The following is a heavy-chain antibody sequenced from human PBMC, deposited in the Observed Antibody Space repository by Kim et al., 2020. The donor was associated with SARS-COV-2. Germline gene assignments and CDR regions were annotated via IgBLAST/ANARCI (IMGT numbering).Heavy chain of an antibody. J-gene: IGHJ4*02. CDR2: IKQDGSKK. V-gene: IGHV3-7*01. CDR3: AREEVILVTHFDY. CDR1: GFTFSNYW. D-gene: IGHD2-15*01. Sequence: GGSLRLSCVASGFTFSNYWMSWVRQIPGKGLEWVANIKQDGSKKYYVDSVRGRFTISRDNAKNSLYLQMNSLRPEDTAVYYCAREEVILVTHFDYWGQGTRVTVSS.